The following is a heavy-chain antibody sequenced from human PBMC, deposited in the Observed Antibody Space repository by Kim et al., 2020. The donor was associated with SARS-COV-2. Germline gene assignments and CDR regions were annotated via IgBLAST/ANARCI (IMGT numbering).Heavy chain of an antibody. J-gene: IGHJ6*02. Sequence: FQGRVTITADKSTSTAYMELSSLRSEDTAVYYCARDKDYSNYYYYYGMDVWGQGTTVTVSS. CDR3: ARDKDYSNYYYYYGMDV. V-gene: IGHV1-69*04. D-gene: IGHD4-4*01.